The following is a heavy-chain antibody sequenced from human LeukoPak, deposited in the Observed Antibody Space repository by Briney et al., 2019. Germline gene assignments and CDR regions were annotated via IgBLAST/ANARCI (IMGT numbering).Heavy chain of an antibody. CDR2: ISSSGSTI. CDR1: GFTFSSYE. J-gene: IGHJ6*03. V-gene: IGHV3-48*03. CDR3: ARVRSGSYSYYDYYYMDV. Sequence: PGGSLRLSSAASGFTFSSYEMNWVRQAPGKGLEWVSYISSSGSTIYYADSVKGRFTISRDNAKNSLYLQMNSLRAEDTAVYYCARVRSGSYSYYDYYYMDVWGKGTTVTVSS. D-gene: IGHD1-26*01.